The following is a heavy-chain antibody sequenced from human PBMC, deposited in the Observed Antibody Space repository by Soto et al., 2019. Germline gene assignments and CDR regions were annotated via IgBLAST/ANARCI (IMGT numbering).Heavy chain of an antibody. V-gene: IGHV4-31*03. CDR3: ARDRDYYDSSGYRVYYFDY. J-gene: IGHJ4*02. CDR2: IYYSGST. CDR1: GGSISSGGYY. Sequence: PSETLSLTCTVSGGSISSGGYYWSWIRQHPGKGLEWIGYIYYSGSTYYNPSLKSRVTISVDTSKNQFSLKLSSVTAADTAVYYCARDRDYYDSSGYRVYYFDYWGQGTLVTVSS. D-gene: IGHD3-22*01.